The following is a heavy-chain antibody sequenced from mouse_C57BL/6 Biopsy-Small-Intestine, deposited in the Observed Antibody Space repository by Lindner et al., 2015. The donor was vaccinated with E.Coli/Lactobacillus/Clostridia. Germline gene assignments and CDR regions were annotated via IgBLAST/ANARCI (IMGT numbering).Heavy chain of an antibody. J-gene: IGHJ4*01. CDR1: GYAFNNSW. CDR3: DKYGKQNYYYVFGL. D-gene: IGHD5-1-1*01. V-gene: IGHV1-82*01. CDR2: IYPGDDDT. Sequence: VQLQESGPELVKPGASVKISCKASGYAFNNSWMNWVKQRPGKGLEWIGWIYPGDDDTDYNGEFKGKATLTADKSSSTAYMQLSSLTSEDSAVYFCDKYGKQNYYYVFGLLGSRNLSHRLL.